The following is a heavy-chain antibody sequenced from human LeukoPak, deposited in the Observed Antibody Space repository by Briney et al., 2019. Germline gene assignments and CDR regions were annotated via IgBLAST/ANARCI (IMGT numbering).Heavy chain of an antibody. D-gene: IGHD3-3*01. CDR2: IIPIFGTA. CDR3: ARAYYDFWSGSQGTRGYMDV. CDR1: GGTFSSYA. Sequence: SVKVSCKASGGTFSSYAISWVRQAPGQGLEWMGGIIPIFGTANYAQKFQGRVTITADESTSTAYMELSSLRSEDTAVYYCARAYYDFWSGSQGTRGYMDVWGKGTTVTVSS. J-gene: IGHJ6*03. V-gene: IGHV1-69*13.